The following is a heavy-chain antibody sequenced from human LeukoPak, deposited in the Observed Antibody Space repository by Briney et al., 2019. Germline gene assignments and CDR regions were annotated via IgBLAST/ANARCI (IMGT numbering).Heavy chain of an antibody. Sequence: SETLSLTCTVSGGSISSYYWSWIRQPPGKGLEWIGYIYYSGSTNYNPSLKSRVTISVDTSKNQFSLKLSSVAAADTAVYYCARDYYDSSGYSLHDAFDIWGQGTMVTVSS. CDR2: IYYSGST. CDR1: GGSISSYY. V-gene: IGHV4-59*01. J-gene: IGHJ3*02. D-gene: IGHD3-22*01. CDR3: ARDYYDSSGYSLHDAFDI.